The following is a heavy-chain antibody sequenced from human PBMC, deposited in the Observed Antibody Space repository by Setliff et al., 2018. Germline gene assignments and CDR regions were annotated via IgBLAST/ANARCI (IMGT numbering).Heavy chain of an antibody. CDR1: GGSLRNNF. D-gene: IGHD3-22*01. Sequence: SETLSLTCTVSGGSLRNNFWGWIRQSPGKGLEWTGSLYYSGNTEYNPSLKSRVTISVDTSKNQLSLKLSSVTAADTAVYYCARAAKYDSSGYYGFWFDPWGQGTLVTVSS. CDR2: LYYSGNT. J-gene: IGHJ5*02. CDR3: ARAAKYDSSGYYGFWFDP. V-gene: IGHV4-59*01.